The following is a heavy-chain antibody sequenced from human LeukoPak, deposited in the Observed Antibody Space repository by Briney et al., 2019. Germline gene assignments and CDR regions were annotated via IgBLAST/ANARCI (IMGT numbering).Heavy chain of an antibody. V-gene: IGHV3-30*04. D-gene: IGHD3-22*01. CDR3: AKDHYYDSSGPGDY. J-gene: IGHJ4*02. CDR2: ISYDGSNK. CDR1: GFSFSEYS. Sequence: GGSLRLSCAASGFSFSEYSMHWVRQAPGKGLEWVAVISYDGSNKYYADSVKGRFTISRDNSKNTLYLQMNSLRAEDTAVYYCAKDHYYDSSGPGDYWGQGTLVTVSS.